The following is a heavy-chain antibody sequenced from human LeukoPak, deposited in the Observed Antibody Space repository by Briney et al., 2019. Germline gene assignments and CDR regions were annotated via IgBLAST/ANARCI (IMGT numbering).Heavy chain of an antibody. CDR3: ARDVNWACDY. D-gene: IGHD7-27*01. V-gene: IGHV1-2*02. CDR1: GYTFTRYY. CDR2: INPNSGGT. J-gene: IGHJ4*02. Sequence: ASVKVSCKASGYTFTRYYMHWVRQAPGQGREWMGGINPNSGGTNYAQKFRGRVTMTRDTSISTAYMELSRMRSDDTAVYYCARDVNWACDYWGQGTLVTVSS.